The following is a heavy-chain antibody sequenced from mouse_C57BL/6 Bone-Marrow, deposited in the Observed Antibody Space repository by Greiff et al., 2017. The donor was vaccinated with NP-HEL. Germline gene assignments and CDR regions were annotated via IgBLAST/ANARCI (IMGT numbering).Heavy chain of an antibody. CDR2: ISSGSSTI. CDR3: ARTMWDGAMDY. J-gene: IGHJ4*01. V-gene: IGHV5-17*01. CDR1: GFTFSDYG. Sequence: EVQVVESGGGLVKPGGSLKLSCAASGFTFSDYGMHWVRQAPEKGLEWVAYISSGSSTIYYADTVKGRFTISRDNAKNTLFLQMTSLRSEDTAMYYCARTMWDGAMDYWGQGTSVTVSS. D-gene: IGHD1-1*02.